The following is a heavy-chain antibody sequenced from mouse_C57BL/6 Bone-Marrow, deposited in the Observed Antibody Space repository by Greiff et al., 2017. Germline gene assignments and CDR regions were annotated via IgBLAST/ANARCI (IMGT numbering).Heavy chain of an antibody. Sequence: QVQLKQPGAELVKPGASVKLSCKASGYTFTSYWMHWVKQRPGQGLEWIGMIHPNSGSTNYNEKFKSKATLTVDKSSSTAYMQLSSLTSADSAVYYCARDYGSFYAMDYWGQGTSVTVSS. D-gene: IGHD1-1*01. V-gene: IGHV1-64*01. CDR2: IHPNSGST. CDR1: GYTFTSYW. J-gene: IGHJ4*01. CDR3: ARDYGSFYAMDY.